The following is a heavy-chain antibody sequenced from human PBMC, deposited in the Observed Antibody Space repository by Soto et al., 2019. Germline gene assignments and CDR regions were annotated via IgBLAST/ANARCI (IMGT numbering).Heavy chain of an antibody. Sequence: PSETLSLTCDVSGGSFTGYYCSWIRQPPGKGLEWIGEINHSGFTNYNPSLTGRVTIPLDTSKSQFSLKLSSLTAADTAFYFCARGHGRFAHWGQGTLVTVS. CDR2: INHSGFT. V-gene: IGHV4-34*01. CDR3: ARGHGRFAH. CDR1: GGSFTGYY. J-gene: IGHJ4*02.